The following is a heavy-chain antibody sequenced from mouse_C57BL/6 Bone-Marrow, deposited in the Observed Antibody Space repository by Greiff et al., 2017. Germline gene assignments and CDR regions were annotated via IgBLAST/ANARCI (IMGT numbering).Heavy chain of an antibody. J-gene: IGHJ1*03. CDR2: IRLKSDNYAT. Sequence: EVKVEESGGGLVQPGGSMKLSCVASGFTFSNYWMNWVRQSPEKGLEWVAQIRLKSDNYATHYAESVKGRFTISRDDSKSSVYLQMNNLRAEDTGIYYCTEYDYDRYFDVWGTGTTVTVSS. V-gene: IGHV6-3*01. CDR3: TEYDYDRYFDV. D-gene: IGHD2-4*01. CDR1: GFTFSNYW.